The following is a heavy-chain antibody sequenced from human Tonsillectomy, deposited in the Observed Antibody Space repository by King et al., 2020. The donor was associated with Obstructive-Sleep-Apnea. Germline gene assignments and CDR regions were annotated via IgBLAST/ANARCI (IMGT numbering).Heavy chain of an antibody. CDR3: ARDYPDNYGYEVFSVWVDY. J-gene: IGHJ4*02. CDR1: GFPFSSYS. Sequence: DVQLVESGGGLVKPRGSLRLSCAASGFPFSSYSMNWVRQAPGKGLEWVSSISSSSSYIYYADSVKGRFTISRDNAKNSLYLQMNSLRAEDTAVYYWARDYPDNYGYEVFSVWVDYWGQGTLVTVSS. CDR2: ISSSSSYI. V-gene: IGHV3-21*01. D-gene: IGHD5-18*01.